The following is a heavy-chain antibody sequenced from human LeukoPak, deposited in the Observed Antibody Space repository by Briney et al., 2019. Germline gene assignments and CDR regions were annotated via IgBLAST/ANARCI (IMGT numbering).Heavy chain of an antibody. J-gene: IGHJ6*02. CDR2: IYYTGST. V-gene: IGHV4-59*08. D-gene: IGHD4-17*01. CDR3: ARRPTGPSGMDV. Sequence: SETLSLTCTVSGGSSSSYYWIWIRQPPGKGREWIGYIYYTGSTNYNPSLKSRVTISVDTSKNQFSLKLSSVTAADTAVYYCARRPTGPSGMDVWGQGTTVTVSS. CDR1: GGSSSSYY.